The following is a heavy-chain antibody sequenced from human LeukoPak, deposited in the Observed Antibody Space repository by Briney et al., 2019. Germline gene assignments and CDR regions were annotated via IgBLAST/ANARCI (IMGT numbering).Heavy chain of an antibody. CDR2: IFNSGST. V-gene: IGHV4-59*01. CDR3: ARVILVVVGGHRLNHDAFDI. J-gene: IGHJ3*02. D-gene: IGHD2-21*01. Sequence: SETLSLTCTVSDGSITNYDWSWIRQPPGKGLEWVGYIFNSGSTNYNPSLKSRVTLSIDTSRKQLSLKLGSVTAADTAVYYCARVILVVVGGHRLNHDAFDIWGQGTMVTVSS. CDR1: DGSITNYD.